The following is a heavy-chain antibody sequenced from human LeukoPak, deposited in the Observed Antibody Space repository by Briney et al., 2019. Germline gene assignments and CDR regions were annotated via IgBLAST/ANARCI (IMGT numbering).Heavy chain of an antibody. CDR3: ARDYSGRRYSSSWSRFDY. CDR1: GFTFSSYA. V-gene: IGHV3-23*01. CDR2: ISGSGGST. Sequence: GGSLRLSCAASGFTFSSYATSWVRQAPGKGLEWVSAISGSGGSTYYADSVKGRFTISRDNSKNTLYLQMNSLRAEDTAVYYCARDYSGRRYSSSWSRFDYWGQGTLVTVSS. J-gene: IGHJ4*02. D-gene: IGHD6-13*01.